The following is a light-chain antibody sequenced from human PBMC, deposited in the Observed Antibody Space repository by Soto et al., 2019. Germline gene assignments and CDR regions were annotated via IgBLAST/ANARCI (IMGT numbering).Light chain of an antibody. J-gene: IGKJ5*01. Sequence: EIVLTQSQATLSLSPGERAALSCRASQSVSSYLAWYQQKPGQAPRLLIYDASNRATGIPARFSGSGSGTDFTLTFSSLEPEDFAVYYCQQRTNWPITFGQGTRLEIK. CDR1: QSVSSY. CDR3: QQRTNWPIT. CDR2: DAS. V-gene: IGKV3-11*01.